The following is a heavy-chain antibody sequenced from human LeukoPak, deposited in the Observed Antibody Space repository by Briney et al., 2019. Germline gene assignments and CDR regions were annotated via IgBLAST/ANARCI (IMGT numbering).Heavy chain of an antibody. CDR3: ARLRSSSWYVGD. D-gene: IGHD6-13*01. V-gene: IGHV4-30-2*03. CDR1: GGSISSGDYY. J-gene: IGHJ4*02. CDR2: IYSGGST. Sequence: SQTLSLTCTVSGGSISSGDYYWSWIRQPPGKGLEWIGNIYSGGSTYYNASLKSRVTLSVDASKNQFSLRLSSVTAADTAVYYCARLRSSSWYVGDWGQGTLVTVSS.